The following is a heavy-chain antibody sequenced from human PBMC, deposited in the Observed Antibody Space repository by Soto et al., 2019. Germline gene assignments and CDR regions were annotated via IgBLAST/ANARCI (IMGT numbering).Heavy chain of an antibody. CDR1: GGTFSSYA. Sequence: QVQLVQSGAEVKKPGSSVKVSCKASGGTFSSYAISWVRQAPGQGLEWMGGIIPIFGTANYAQKFQGRVTITEDESTSTAYMELSSLRSEDTAVDYCARGGVGYLRHYYYGMDVWGQGTTVTVSS. V-gene: IGHV1-69*01. CDR3: ARGGVGYLRHYYYGMDV. D-gene: IGHD5-12*01. J-gene: IGHJ6*02. CDR2: IIPIFGTA.